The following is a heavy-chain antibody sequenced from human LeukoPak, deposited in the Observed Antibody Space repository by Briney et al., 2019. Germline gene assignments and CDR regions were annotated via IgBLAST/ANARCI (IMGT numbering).Heavy chain of an antibody. Sequence: SETLSLTCTVSGGSISSYYWSWIRQPPGKGLEWIGYIYYSGSTNYNPSLKSRVTISVDTSKNQFSLKLSSVTAADTAVYYCARGGDTAMVTGWFDSWGQGTLVTVSS. V-gene: IGHV4-59*01. J-gene: IGHJ5*01. CDR2: IYYSGST. CDR1: GGSISSYY. D-gene: IGHD5-18*01. CDR3: ARGGDTAMVTGWFDS.